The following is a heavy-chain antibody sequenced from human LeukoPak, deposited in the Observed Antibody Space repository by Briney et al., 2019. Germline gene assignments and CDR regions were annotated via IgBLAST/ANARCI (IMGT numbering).Heavy chain of an antibody. D-gene: IGHD3-10*01. CDR3: ARDQYGSGSFSRLDY. J-gene: IGHJ4*02. CDR2: ISSSSSYI. Sequence: GGSLRLSCAASGFTFSTYSMNWVRQAPGKWLEWVSSISSSSSYIYYADSVKGRFTISRDNAKNSLYLQMNSLRAEDTAVYYCARDQYGSGSFSRLDYWGQGTLVTVSS. V-gene: IGHV3-21*01. CDR1: GFTFSTYS.